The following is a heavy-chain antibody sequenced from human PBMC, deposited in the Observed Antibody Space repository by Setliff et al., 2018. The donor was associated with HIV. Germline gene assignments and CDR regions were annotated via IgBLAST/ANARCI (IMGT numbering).Heavy chain of an antibody. Sequence: GGSLRLSCAASGFTFSNYAVHWVRQAPGKGLEWVAVASDDGKNIYYADSVKSRFTVSRDNYRNTVFLQMNSLRMEDTAVFYCARDAGRWGSYYYFRYMDVWGKGTTVTVSS. CDR2: ASDDGKNI. D-gene: IGHD3-16*01. CDR1: GFTFSNYA. V-gene: IGHV3-30*03. J-gene: IGHJ6*03. CDR3: ARDAGRWGSYYYFRYMDV.